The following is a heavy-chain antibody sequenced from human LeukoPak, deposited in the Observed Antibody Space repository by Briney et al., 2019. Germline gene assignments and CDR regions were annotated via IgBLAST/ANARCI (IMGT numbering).Heavy chain of an antibody. Sequence: ASVEVSCKASGYTFTGYYMHWVRQAPGQGLEWMGWINPNSGGTNYAQKFQGRVTMTRDTSISTAYMELSRLRSDDTAVYYCATDIVVVPAAMEAFDIWGQGTMVTVSS. CDR2: INPNSGGT. CDR3: ATDIVVVPAAMEAFDI. CDR1: GYTFTGYY. V-gene: IGHV1-2*02. J-gene: IGHJ3*02. D-gene: IGHD2-2*01.